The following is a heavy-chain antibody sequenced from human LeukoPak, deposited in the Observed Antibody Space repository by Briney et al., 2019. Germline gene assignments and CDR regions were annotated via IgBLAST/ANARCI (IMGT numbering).Heavy chain of an antibody. CDR2: ISNSGTWI. CDR3: AKASAMIVVVSKHFDY. D-gene: IGHD3-22*01. CDR1: GFIFSDYY. J-gene: IGHJ4*02. V-gene: IGHV3-11*01. Sequence: GGSLRLSCTASGFIFSDYYMGWIRQAPGRGLEWISYISNSGTWIRYADSVKGRFIVSRDNAKNSLYLQMNSLRAEDTAVYYCAKASAMIVVVSKHFDYWGQGTLVTVSS.